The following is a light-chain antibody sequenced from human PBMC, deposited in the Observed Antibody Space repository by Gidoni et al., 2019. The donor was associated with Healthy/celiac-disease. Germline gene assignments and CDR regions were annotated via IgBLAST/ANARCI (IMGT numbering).Light chain of an antibody. J-gene: IGKJ2*01. V-gene: IGKV1-5*03. CDR1: QSISSW. CDR3: QQYNSYPFT. CDR2: KAS. Sequence: DIQMTQSPSTLSASVGDRVTITCRASQSISSWLAWYQQKPGKAPKLLIYKASSLESGVPSRFSGSGSGTEFTLTISSLQPDDFATYYCQQYNSYPFTFGQGTKLEIK.